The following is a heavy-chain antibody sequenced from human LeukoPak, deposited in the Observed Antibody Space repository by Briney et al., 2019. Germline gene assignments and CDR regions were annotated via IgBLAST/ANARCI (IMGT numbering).Heavy chain of an antibody. CDR3: ARRGYCSGGSCYLTWFDP. CDR2: IYYSGST. V-gene: IGHV4-31*03. D-gene: IGHD2-15*01. CDR1: GGSISSGGYY. J-gene: IGHJ5*02. Sequence: SQTLSLTCTVSGGSISSGGYYWSWIRQHPGKGLEWIGYIYYSGSTYYNPSLKSRLTISVDTSKNQFSLKLSSVTAADTAVYYCARRGYCSGGSCYLTWFDPWGQGTLVTVSS.